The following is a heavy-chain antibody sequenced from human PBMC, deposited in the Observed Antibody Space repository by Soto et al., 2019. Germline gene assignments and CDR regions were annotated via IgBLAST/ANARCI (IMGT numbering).Heavy chain of an antibody. Sequence: ASVKVSCKASGYTFASYALHWVRQAPGQRLEWMGWINAGNGNTKYSQKFQGRVTITRDTSASTAYMELSSLRSEDTAVYYCASFVIVGASSYWGQGTLVTVSS. CDR2: INAGNGNT. CDR1: GYTFASYA. D-gene: IGHD1-26*01. V-gene: IGHV1-3*01. J-gene: IGHJ4*02. CDR3: ASFVIVGASSY.